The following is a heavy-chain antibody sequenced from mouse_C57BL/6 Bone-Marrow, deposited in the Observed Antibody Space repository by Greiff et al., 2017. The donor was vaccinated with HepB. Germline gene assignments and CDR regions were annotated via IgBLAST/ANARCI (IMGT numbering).Heavy chain of an antibody. CDR1: GYTFTSYW. CDR2: IHPNSGST. J-gene: IGHJ3*01. D-gene: IGHD2-5*01. CDR3: SRYSNYVWFAY. V-gene: IGHV1-64*01. Sequence: QVQLQQPGAELVKPGASVKLSCKASGYTFTSYWMHWVKQRPGQGLEWIGMIHPNSGSTNYNEKFKSKATLTVDKSSSTAYMQLSSLTSEDSAVYYCSRYSNYVWFAYWGQGTLVTVSA.